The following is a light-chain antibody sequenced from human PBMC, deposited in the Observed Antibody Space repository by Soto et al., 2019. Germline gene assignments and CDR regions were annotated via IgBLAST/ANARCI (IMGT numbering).Light chain of an antibody. CDR3: QQYNTYRT. Sequence: DIHVTQSPSTLSASLGERVTITCRASQSISGWLAWNKKKPRKATKLMIYDASSLESGVPSRFSGSGSGTEFTLTISSLQPDDFATYYCQQYNTYRTFGQGTKV. V-gene: IGKV1-5*01. CDR2: DAS. CDR1: QSISGW. J-gene: IGKJ1*01.